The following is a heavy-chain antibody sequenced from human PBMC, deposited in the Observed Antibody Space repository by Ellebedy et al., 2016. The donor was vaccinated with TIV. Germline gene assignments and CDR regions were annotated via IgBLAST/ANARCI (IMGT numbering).Heavy chain of an antibody. CDR2: IYPSDSET. J-gene: IGHJ6*02. V-gene: IGHV5-51*01. CDR1: GYNLTSYW. CDR3: ASRSSNIPGSRSRTPYYYGVDV. Sequence: PGGSLRLSCQGSGYNLTSYWIGWVRQRPGKGLEWMGIIYPSDSETRYSPSFQGQVTISADKSISTAYLQWSSLRASDTAMYYCASRSSNIPGSRSRTPYYYGVDVWGQGTTITVSS. D-gene: IGHD3-10*01.